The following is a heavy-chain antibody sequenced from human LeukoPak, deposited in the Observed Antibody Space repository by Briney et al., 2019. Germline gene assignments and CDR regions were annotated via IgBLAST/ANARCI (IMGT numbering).Heavy chain of an antibody. CDR3: ARAKAAGSYDF. J-gene: IGHJ4*02. Sequence: NPSETLSLTCSVSGSSISRHYWTWIRQPPGKGLEWIGYTHFSGSTNYNPSLKSRATTSLVRAKNQISLTLTSVSAADTAVYFCARAKAAGSYDFWGQGTLVTVSS. V-gene: IGHV4-59*11. D-gene: IGHD6-13*01. CDR2: THFSGST. CDR1: GSSISRHY.